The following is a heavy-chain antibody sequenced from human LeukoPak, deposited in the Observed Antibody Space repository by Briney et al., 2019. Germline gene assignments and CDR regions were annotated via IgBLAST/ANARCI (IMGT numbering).Heavy chain of an antibody. J-gene: IGHJ4*02. Sequence: PSETLSLTCAVYGGSFSGYYWSWIRQPPGKGLEWIGEINHSGSTYYNPSLKSRVTISVDTSKNQFSLKLSSVTAADTAVYYCARELISYGTYYYDSSGLNYWGQGTLVTVSS. V-gene: IGHV4-34*01. CDR1: GGSFSGYY. CDR3: ARELISYGTYYYDSSGLNY. CDR2: INHSGST. D-gene: IGHD3-22*01.